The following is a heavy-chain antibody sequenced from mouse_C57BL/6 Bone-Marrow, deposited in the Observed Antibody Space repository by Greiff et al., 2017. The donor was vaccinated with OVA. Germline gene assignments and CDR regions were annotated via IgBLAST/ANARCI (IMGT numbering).Heavy chain of an antibody. CDR1: GYAFTNYL. CDR3: AREGYYAMDY. V-gene: IGHV1-54*01. Sequence: QVQLKQSGAELVRPGTSVKVSCKASGYAFTNYLIEWVKQRPGQGLEWIGVINPGSGGTNYNEKFKGKATLTADKSSSTAYMQLSSLTSEDSAVYFCAREGYYAMDYWGQGTSVTVSS. CDR2: INPGSGGT. J-gene: IGHJ4*01.